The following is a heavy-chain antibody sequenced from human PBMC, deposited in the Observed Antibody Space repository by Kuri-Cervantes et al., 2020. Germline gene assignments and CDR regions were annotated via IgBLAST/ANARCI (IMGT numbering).Heavy chain of an antibody. J-gene: IGHJ4*02. CDR3: ARVTWNDMIY. D-gene: IGHD1-1*01. V-gene: IGHV4-31*03. CDR2: IQYTGSA. CDR1: GDSISSGGYY. Sequence: SETLSLTCTVSGDSISSGGYYWSRIRQHPGEGLEWIGYIQYTGSAFYNPSLKSRLTISVDTSKNQFSLKLSSVTAADTAMYYCARVTWNDMIYWGQGTLGTVSS.